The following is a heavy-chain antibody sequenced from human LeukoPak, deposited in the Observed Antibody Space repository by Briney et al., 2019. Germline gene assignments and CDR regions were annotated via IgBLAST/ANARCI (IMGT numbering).Heavy chain of an antibody. D-gene: IGHD1-1*01. Sequence: GGSLRLSCAACGFTFSDYDMHWVRQATGKGLEWVSAIGTAGDTYYTGSVKGRFTISRENAKNSSYLQMNSLRAGDTAVYYCARVAKERVGGVYYFDYWGQGTLVTVSS. CDR2: IGTAGDT. CDR3: ARVAKERVGGVYYFDY. CDR1: GFTFSDYD. V-gene: IGHV3-13*01. J-gene: IGHJ4*02.